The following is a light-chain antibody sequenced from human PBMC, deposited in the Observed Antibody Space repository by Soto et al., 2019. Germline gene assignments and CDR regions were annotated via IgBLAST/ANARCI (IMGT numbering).Light chain of an antibody. CDR3: QTWLSSGIRV. CDR1: SGHSSYI. CDR2: INSDGSH. V-gene: IGLV4-69*01. Sequence: QPVLTQSPSASASLGASVKLTCTLTSGHSSYIVVWHQQQPEKGPRYLMKINSDGSHIKGDGIPDRFSGSSSGAERYLTIARRQSEDEADYYCQTWLSSGIRVFGGGTKLTVL. J-gene: IGLJ3*02.